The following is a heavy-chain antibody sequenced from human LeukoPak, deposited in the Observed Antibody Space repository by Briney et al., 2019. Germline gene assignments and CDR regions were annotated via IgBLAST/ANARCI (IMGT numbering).Heavy chain of an antibody. CDR2: ISYDGGNQ. J-gene: IGHJ4*02. CDR3: ASPGYSSGWEGGFDY. CDR1: GFTFSSYG. D-gene: IGHD6-19*01. Sequence: PGRSLRLSCAASGFTFSSYGMHWVRQAPGKGLEWVAVISYDGGNQYYADSVKGRFTISRDNSKNTLYLQMNSLRAEDTAVYYCASPGYSSGWEGGFDYWGQGTLVTVSS. V-gene: IGHV3-30*03.